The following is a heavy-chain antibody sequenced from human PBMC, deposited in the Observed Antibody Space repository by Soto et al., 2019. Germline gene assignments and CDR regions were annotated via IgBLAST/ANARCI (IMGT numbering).Heavy chain of an antibody. Sequence: GSLRLSCAASGFTYNSYAMSWVRQAPGKGLEWVSAISSGSSYIYYADSVKGRFTISRDNGENSLYLQMNSLRTEDTAIYYCARQPCSSPSCYPNYFDPWGQGTLVTVSS. CDR3: ARQPCSSPSCYPNYFDP. V-gene: IGHV3-21*06. J-gene: IGHJ5*02. CDR2: ISSGSSYI. D-gene: IGHD2-2*01. CDR1: GFTYNSYA.